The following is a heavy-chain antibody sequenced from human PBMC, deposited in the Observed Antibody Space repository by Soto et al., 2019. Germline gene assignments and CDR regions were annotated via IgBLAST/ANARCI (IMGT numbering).Heavy chain of an antibody. CDR3: AVWPPFLSGIP. D-gene: IGHD1-20*01. V-gene: IGHV4-59*01. CDR2: IYYSGST. CDR1: GGSISSYY. J-gene: IGHJ5*02. Sequence: PSETLSLTCTVSGGSISSYYWSWIRQPPGKGLEWIGFIYYSGSTNYNPSLKSRVTISVDTSKNQFSLKLSSVTAADTAVYYCAVWPPFLSGIPWGQGTLVTVSS.